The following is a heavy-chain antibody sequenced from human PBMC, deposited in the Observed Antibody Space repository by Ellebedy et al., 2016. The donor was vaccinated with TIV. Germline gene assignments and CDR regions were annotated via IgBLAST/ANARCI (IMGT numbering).Heavy chain of an antibody. CDR2: INHSGST. CDR1: GGSISSGDYY. J-gene: IGHJ5*02. V-gene: IGHV4-39*07. CDR3: ARVRRIAAAGTNWFDP. Sequence: GSLRLXXTVSGGSISSGDYYWSWIRQPPGKGLEWIGEINHSGSTNYNPSLKSRVTISVDTSKNQFSLKLSSVTAADTAVYYCARVRRIAAAGTNWFDPWGQGTLVTVSS. D-gene: IGHD6-13*01.